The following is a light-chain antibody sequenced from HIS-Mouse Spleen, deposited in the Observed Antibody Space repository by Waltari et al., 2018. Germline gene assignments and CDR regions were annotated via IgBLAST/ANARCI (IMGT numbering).Light chain of an antibody. V-gene: IGLV3-27*01. CDR2: TDS. J-gene: IGLJ2*01. CDR1: VLAKKY. Sequence: SYELTQPSSVSVSPGQPARITCSGDVLAKKYARWFQQKPGQAPVLVIYTDSERPSGIPERFSGSSSGTTVTLTISGAQVEDEADYYCYSAADNSGVFGGGTKLTVL. CDR3: YSAADNSGV.